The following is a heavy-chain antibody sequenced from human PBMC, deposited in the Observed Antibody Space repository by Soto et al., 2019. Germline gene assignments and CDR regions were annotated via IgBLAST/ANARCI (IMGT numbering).Heavy chain of an antibody. V-gene: IGHV4-34*01. CDR2: INHRGST. CDR3: ARGITYDFWSGYSSHYYYYDMGV. CDR1: GGSFSGYY. J-gene: IGHJ6*03. Sequence: QVQLQQWGAGLLKPSETLSLTCAVYGGSFSGYYWSWIRQPPGKGLGWIGEINHRGSTNYNPSLKSRVTISVDTSKHHFSLKLSSVTAADTAVYYCARGITYDFWSGYSSHYYYYDMGVWGKGTTVTVSS. D-gene: IGHD3-3*01.